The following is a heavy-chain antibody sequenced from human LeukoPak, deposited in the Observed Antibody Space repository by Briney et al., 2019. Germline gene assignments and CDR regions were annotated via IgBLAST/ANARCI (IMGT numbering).Heavy chain of an antibody. Sequence: GRSLRLSCAASGFTFRSYGMHWVRQAPGKGLEWVAVIWYDGSNKYYADSVKGRSTISRDNSKNTLYLQMNSLRAEDTAVYYCAGGDLRLGELLDYWGQGTLVTVSS. J-gene: IGHJ4*02. V-gene: IGHV3-33*08. CDR3: AGGDLRLGELLDY. CDR2: IWYDGSNK. CDR1: GFTFRSYG. D-gene: IGHD3-16*01.